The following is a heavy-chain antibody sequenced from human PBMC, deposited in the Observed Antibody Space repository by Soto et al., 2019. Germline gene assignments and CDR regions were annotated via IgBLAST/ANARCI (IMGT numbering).Heavy chain of an antibody. Sequence: SETLSLTCTVSGGSINSTYYWSWIRQSPGKGLEWIGYITYSGTTNSNPSLKSRVTISVDTSKNQFSLKLSSVTAADTAVYYCARVRQDGNTYFDHWGQGTLVTVSS. V-gene: IGHV4-59*01. CDR3: ARVRQDGNTYFDH. CDR1: GGSINSTYY. CDR2: ITYSGTT. J-gene: IGHJ4*02. D-gene: IGHD1-1*01.